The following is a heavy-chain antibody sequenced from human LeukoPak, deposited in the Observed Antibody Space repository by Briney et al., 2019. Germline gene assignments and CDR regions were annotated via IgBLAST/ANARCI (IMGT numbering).Heavy chain of an antibody. CDR1: GGSISSGGYS. D-gene: IGHD1-26*01. Sequence: SETLSLTCAVSGGSISSGGYSWSWIRQPPGKGLEWIGYIYHSGSTNYNPSLKSRVTISVDTSKNQFSLKLSSVTAADTAVYYCARSSGSYSPFGAFDIWGQGTMVTVSS. J-gene: IGHJ3*02. V-gene: IGHV4-30-2*01. CDR2: IYHSGST. CDR3: ARSSGSYSPFGAFDI.